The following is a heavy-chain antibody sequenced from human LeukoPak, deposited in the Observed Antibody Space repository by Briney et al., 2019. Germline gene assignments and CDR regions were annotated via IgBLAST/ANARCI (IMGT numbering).Heavy chain of an antibody. V-gene: IGHV4-39*02. D-gene: IGHD6-13*01. J-gene: IGHJ5*02. CDR1: GGSISSSSYY. Sequence: PSETLSLTCTVSGGSISSSSYYWGWIRQPPGKGLEWIGSIYYSGSTYYNPSLKSRVTISVDTSKNQFSLKLSSVTAADTAVYYCARDPRGSSWYSQGDWFDPWGQGTLVTVSS. CDR2: IYYSGST. CDR3: ARDPRGSSWYSQGDWFDP.